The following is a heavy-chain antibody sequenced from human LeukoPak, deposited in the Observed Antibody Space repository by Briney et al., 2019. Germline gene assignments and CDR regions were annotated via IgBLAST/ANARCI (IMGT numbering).Heavy chain of an antibody. V-gene: IGHV3-30*01. CDR3: ARDSTYYYDSGSSGPHYFDS. J-gene: IGHJ4*02. D-gene: IGHD3-10*01. CDR2: TSYDGSNK. CDR1: GFTFSSYA. Sequence: GGSLRLSCAASGFTFSSYAMHWVRQAPGKGPEWVAVTSYDGSNKYHADSVKGRFTISRDNSKNTLYLQMNSLRAEDTAVYYCARDSTYYYDSGSSGPHYFDSWGQGTLVTVSS.